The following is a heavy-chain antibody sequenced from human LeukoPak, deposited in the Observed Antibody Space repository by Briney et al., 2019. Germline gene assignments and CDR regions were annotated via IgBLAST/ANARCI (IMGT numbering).Heavy chain of an antibody. J-gene: IGHJ6*02. CDR3: ASAPTTNYYYCGMDV. D-gene: IGHD1-7*01. Sequence: SETLSLTCAVYGGSFSGYYWSWIRQPPGKGLEWIGEINHSGSTNYNPSLKSRVTTSVDTSKNQFSLKLSSVTAADTAVYYCASAPTTNYYYCGMDVWGQGTTVTVSS. CDR2: INHSGST. CDR1: GGSFSGYY. V-gene: IGHV4-34*01.